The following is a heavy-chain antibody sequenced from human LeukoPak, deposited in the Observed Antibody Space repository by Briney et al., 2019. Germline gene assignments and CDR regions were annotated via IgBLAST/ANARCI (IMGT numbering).Heavy chain of an antibody. V-gene: IGHV3-21*01. J-gene: IGHJ4*02. CDR2: ISSSSTYI. CDR1: GFTFSTYN. CDR3: AKDGGTHFDH. Sequence: GGSLRLSCAASGFTFSTYNMNWVRQGPGKGLEWVSSISSSSTYIYYADSVKGRFTISRDNAKKSLFLQMNSLRAEDTAVYYCAKDGGTHFDHWGQGTLVTVSS. D-gene: IGHD1-26*01.